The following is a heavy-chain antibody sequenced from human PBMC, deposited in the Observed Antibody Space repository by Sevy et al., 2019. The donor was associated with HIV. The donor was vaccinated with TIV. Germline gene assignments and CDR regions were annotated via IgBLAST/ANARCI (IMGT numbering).Heavy chain of an antibody. V-gene: IGHV1-69*13. J-gene: IGHJ3*02. CDR3: ASTDYYDSDGYYLYAFDI. Sequence: ASVKVSCKAFGGTFSSYAISWVRQAPGQGLEWMGGIIPISATANYALKFQGRVTITAAESTSTAYMEMSGLRSEDTAVYYCASTDYYDSDGYYLYAFDIWGQGTVVTVSS. CDR1: GGTFSSYA. D-gene: IGHD3-22*01. CDR2: IIPISATA.